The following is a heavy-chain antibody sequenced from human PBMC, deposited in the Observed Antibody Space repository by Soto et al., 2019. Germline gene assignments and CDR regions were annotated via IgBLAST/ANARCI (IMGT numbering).Heavy chain of an antibody. CDR3: ARRQLYSSSPSGSWFDP. D-gene: IGHD6-13*01. V-gene: IGHV3-11*06. CDR1: GFTFSDYY. J-gene: IGHJ5*02. CDR2: ISSSSSYT. Sequence: PGGSLRLSFAASGFTFSDYYMSWIRQAPGKGLEWVSYISSSSSYTNYADSVKGRFTISRDNAKNSLYLQMNSLRAEDTAVYYCARRQLYSSSPSGSWFDPWGQGTLVTVSS.